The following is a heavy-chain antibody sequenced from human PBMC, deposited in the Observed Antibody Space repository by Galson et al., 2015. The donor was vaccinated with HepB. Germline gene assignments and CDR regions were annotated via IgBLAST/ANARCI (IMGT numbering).Heavy chain of an antibody. CDR3: ASINYYYDSSGTFDY. J-gene: IGHJ4*02. V-gene: IGHV3-30*04. CDR1: GFTFSSYA. CDR2: ISYDGSNK. D-gene: IGHD3-22*01. Sequence: SLRLSCAASGFTFSSYAMHWVRQAPGKGLEWVAVISYDGSNKYYADSVKGRFTISRDNSKNTLYLQMNSLRAEDTAVYYCASINYYYDSSGTFDYWGQGTLVTVSS.